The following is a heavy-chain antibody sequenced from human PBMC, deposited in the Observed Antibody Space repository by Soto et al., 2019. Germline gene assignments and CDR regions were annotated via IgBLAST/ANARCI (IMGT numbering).Heavy chain of an antibody. CDR3: ARDSSGWYLSAFDI. V-gene: IGHV3-23*01. CDR1: GFTFSSYA. D-gene: IGHD6-19*01. J-gene: IGHJ3*02. Sequence: GGSLRLSCAASGFTFSSYAMSWVRQAPGKGLEWVSAIIGSGGSTYYADSVKGRFTISRDNSKNTLYLQMNSLRAEDTAVYYCARDSSGWYLSAFDIWGQGTMVTVSS. CDR2: IIGSGGST.